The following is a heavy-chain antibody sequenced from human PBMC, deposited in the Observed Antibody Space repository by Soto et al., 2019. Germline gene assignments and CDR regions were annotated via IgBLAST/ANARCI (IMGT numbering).Heavy chain of an antibody. D-gene: IGHD1-26*01. CDR3: AKDEGEGGTLGLLDY. J-gene: IGHJ4*02. Sequence: QVQLVESGGGAVQPGESLRLSCVASGFDFTYYAMHWVRQAPGKGLESVAVMSSDGSKIHHTDSVKGRFTISRDNSKNTLYPQLSSLRKEDTAVSFCAKDEGEGGTLGLLDYWGQGTLVSVSS. CDR2: MSSDGSKI. V-gene: IGHV3-30*18. CDR1: GFDFTYYA.